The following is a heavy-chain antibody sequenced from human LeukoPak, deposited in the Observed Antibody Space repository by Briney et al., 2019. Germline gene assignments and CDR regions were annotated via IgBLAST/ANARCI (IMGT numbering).Heavy chain of an antibody. D-gene: IGHD2-8*01. Sequence: GGSLRLSCAASGFTFSSYAMSWVRQAPGKGLKWVSAISGSGGSIYYADSVKGRFTISRDNSKNTLYLQMNSLRAEDTAVYYCAKPALDGVCPAYWGQGTLVTVSS. CDR2: ISGSGGSI. CDR1: GFTFSSYA. V-gene: IGHV3-23*01. CDR3: AKPALDGVCPAY. J-gene: IGHJ4*02.